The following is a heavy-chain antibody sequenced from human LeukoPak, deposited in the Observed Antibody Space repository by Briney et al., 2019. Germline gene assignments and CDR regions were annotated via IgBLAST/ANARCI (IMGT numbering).Heavy chain of an antibody. CDR1: GVSMTSHY. V-gene: IGHV4-4*09. J-gene: IGHJ4*02. Sequence: SETLSLTCSVSGVSMTSHYLNWIRQPPGKGLEWIGFISGSGSTNYNPSLMSRVTMSLETSKRQFSLKLRSVTAADTAVYYCAVSPNQDFYDYWGQGTLVTVSS. CDR3: AVSPNQDFYDY. CDR2: ISGSGST.